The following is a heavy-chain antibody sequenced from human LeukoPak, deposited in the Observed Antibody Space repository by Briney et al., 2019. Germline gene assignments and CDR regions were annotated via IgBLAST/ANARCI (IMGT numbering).Heavy chain of an antibody. J-gene: IGHJ4*02. CDR2: IRSKANSYAT. CDR1: GFTFSGSA. CDR3: TSRGGYSYGYGAGECDY. V-gene: IGHV3-73*01. D-gene: IGHD5-18*01. Sequence: GGSLRLSCAASGFTFSGSAMHWVRQASGKGLEWVGRIRSKANSYATAYAASVKGRFTISRDDSKNTAYLQMNSLKTEDTAVYYCTSRGGYSYGYGAGECDYWGQGTLVTVSS.